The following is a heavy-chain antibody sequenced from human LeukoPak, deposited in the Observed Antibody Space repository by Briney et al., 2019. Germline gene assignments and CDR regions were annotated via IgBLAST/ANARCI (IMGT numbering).Heavy chain of an antibody. V-gene: IGHV3-23*01. D-gene: IGHD3-16*01. J-gene: IGHJ6*03. CDR2: MSGSGDGT. CDR3: AKMMGQRLYDYCMDV. Sequence: GGSLRLSCAASGFAFSNFAMSWVRQAPGKGLEWVSAMSGSGDGTYYADSVKGRFTISRDNSKNTLYLQMNSLRAEDSAVYYCAKMMGQRLYDYCMDVWGKGTTVTVSS. CDR1: GFAFSNFA.